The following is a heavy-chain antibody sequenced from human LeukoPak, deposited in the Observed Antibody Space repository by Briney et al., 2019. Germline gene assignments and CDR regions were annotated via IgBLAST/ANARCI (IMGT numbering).Heavy chain of an antibody. V-gene: IGHV1-3*01. D-gene: IGHD1-1*01. CDR1: GYTFTSYA. CDR2: INAGNGNT. CDR3: ARGGSGNLPYYFDH. J-gene: IGHJ4*02. Sequence: ASVKVSCKASGYTFTSYAIHWVRQAPGQRLEWMGWINAGNGNTKYSQKFRGRVTITRDTSASTAYMEMSSLRSEDTAVYYCARGGSGNLPYYFDHWGQGTLVTVSS.